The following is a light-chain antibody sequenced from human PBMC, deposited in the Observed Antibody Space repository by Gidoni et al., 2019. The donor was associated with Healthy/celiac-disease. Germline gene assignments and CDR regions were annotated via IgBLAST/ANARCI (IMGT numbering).Light chain of an antibody. V-gene: IGKV1-39*01. CDR3: QQCYSTPPT. Sequence: EIQLTQAPSSLSASGGDRVTITCRASQGISSYLNWYEQKPGKAPKLLIYAASSLQSGVPSRFSGSGSGTDFTLTISSLQPADFATYYCQQCYSTPPTFGQGTQVEIK. CDR1: QGISSY. CDR2: AAS. J-gene: IGKJ1*01.